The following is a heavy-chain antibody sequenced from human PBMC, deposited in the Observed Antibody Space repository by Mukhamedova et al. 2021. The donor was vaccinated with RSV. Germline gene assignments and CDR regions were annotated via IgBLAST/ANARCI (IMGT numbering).Heavy chain of an antibody. V-gene: IGHV1-46*01. CDR3: ARAALYAFDI. J-gene: IGHJ3*02. Sequence: GIINPSDGSTSYAQKFQGRVTMTRDTSTSTVYMELSSLRSEDTAVYYCARAALYAFDIWGQGTMVTVSS. D-gene: IGHD6-13*01. CDR2: INPSDGST.